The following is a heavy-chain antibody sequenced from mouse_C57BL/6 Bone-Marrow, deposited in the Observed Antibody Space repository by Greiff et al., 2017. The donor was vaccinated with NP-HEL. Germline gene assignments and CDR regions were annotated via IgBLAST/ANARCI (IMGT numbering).Heavy chain of an antibody. J-gene: IGHJ3*01. Sequence: VQLQQSGAELARPGASVKLSCKASGYTFTSYGISWVKQRTGQGLEWIGEIYPRSGNTYYNEKFKGKATLTADKSSSTAYMELRSLTSEDSAVYFCARPLYYGSTYWGQGTLVTVSA. CDR3: ARPLYYGSTY. CDR2: IYPRSGNT. D-gene: IGHD1-1*01. CDR1: GYTFTSYG. V-gene: IGHV1-81*01.